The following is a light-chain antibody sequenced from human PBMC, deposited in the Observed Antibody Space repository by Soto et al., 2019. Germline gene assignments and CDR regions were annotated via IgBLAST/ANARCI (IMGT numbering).Light chain of an antibody. V-gene: IGKV3-11*01. Sequence: EIVLTQSPATLSLSPGERATLSCRASQSVSSYLAWYQQKPGQAPRPLIYDASNRATGIPARFSGSGSGTDFTLTISSLEPEDFAVYYCQQRSNWGLTFGGGTKV. CDR2: DAS. CDR1: QSVSSY. CDR3: QQRSNWGLT. J-gene: IGKJ4*01.